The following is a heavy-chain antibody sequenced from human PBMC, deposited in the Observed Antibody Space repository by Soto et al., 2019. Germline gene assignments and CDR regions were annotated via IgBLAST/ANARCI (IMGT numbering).Heavy chain of an antibody. CDR2: IIPIFGTA. V-gene: IGHV1-69*06. J-gene: IGHJ6*02. CDR3: ARWVFSRSMAAVGPNYYYYGMDV. D-gene: IGHD3-3*01. Sequence: SVKVSCKACGGTFSSYAISWLRQAPGQGLEWMGGIIPIFGTANYAQKFQGRVTITADKSTSTAYMELSSLRSEDTAVYYCARWVFSRSMAAVGPNYYYYGMDVWGQGTTVTVSS. CDR1: GGTFSSYA.